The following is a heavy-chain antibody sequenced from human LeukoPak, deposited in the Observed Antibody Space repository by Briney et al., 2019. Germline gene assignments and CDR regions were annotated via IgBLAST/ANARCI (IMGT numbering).Heavy chain of an antibody. V-gene: IGHV4-4*07. CDR1: GGSISSYY. J-gene: IGHJ4*02. CDR2: IHMSGST. CDR3: ARDRYYYDSSGSPFDY. Sequence: PSETLSLTCIFSGGSISSYYWSWIRQPAGKGLEWIGRIHMSGSTNYNPSLKSRVTMSVDTSKNQFSLKLSSVTAADTAVYYCARDRYYYDSSGSPFDYWGQGTLVTVSS. D-gene: IGHD3-22*01.